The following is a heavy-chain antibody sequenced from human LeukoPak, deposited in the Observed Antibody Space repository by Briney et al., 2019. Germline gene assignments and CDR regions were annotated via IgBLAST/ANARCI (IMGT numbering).Heavy chain of an antibody. Sequence: SETLSLTCTVSGGSISSYYRSWIRQPPGKGLEWIGYIYYSGSTNYNPSLKSRVTISVDTSKNQFSLKLSSVTAADTAVYYCARGGSYLSCDYWGQGTLVTVSS. CDR2: IYYSGST. J-gene: IGHJ4*02. D-gene: IGHD1-26*01. V-gene: IGHV4-59*01. CDR1: GGSISSYY. CDR3: ARGGSYLSCDY.